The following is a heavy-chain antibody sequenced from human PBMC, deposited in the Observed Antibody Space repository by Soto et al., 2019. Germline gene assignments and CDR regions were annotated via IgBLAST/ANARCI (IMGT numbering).Heavy chain of an antibody. J-gene: IGHJ4*02. CDR2: ISGSGGST. Sequence: EVQLLESGGGLVQPGGSLRLSCAASGFTFSSYAMSWVRQAPGKGLEWVSAISGSGGSTYYADSVKGRFTISRDNSKNTLYLQMNSLRAEDTAVYYCAKVKTSPDCSGGSCYSPLDYWGQGTLVTVSS. V-gene: IGHV3-23*01. CDR3: AKVKTSPDCSGGSCYSPLDY. CDR1: GFTFSSYA. D-gene: IGHD2-15*01.